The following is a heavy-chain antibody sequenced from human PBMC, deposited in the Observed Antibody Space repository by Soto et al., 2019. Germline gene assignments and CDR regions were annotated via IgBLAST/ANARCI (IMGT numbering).Heavy chain of an antibody. Sequence: QVRLVQSGAEVKKTEFSVKVSCEASGTTFSNFAIGWVRQAPGQGLEWMGGIILPFGTPNYAQKFQGRVTIPADESMTIVYRERRGLRSGDRAVYYGGRGPDYEGYFDSGGQGPLSTVPP. CDR2: IILPFGTP. J-gene: IGHJ4*02. CDR3: GRGPDYEGYFDS. CDR1: GTTFSNFA. V-gene: IGHV1-69*12. D-gene: IGHD3-22*01.